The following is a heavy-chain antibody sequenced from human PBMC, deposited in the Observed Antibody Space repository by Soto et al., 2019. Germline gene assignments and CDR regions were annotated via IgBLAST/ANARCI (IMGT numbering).Heavy chain of an antibody. J-gene: IGHJ5*02. Sequence: QVQLVESGGGVVQPGRSLRLSCAASGFTFSSYAMHWVRQAPGKGLEWVAVISYDGSNKYYADSVKGRFTISRDNSKNALYLQMNSLRAEDPAVYYCAREGTRQWFDPWGQGTLVTVSS. D-gene: IGHD3-10*01. V-gene: IGHV3-30-3*01. CDR1: GFTFSSYA. CDR3: AREGTRQWFDP. CDR2: ISYDGSNK.